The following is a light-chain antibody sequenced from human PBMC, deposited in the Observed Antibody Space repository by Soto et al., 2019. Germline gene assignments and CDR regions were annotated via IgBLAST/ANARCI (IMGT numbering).Light chain of an antibody. Sequence: DIQMTQSPSSLSASVGDRVTITCRASQSITTYLNWYRQKPGKAPKLLIYAASSLQSGVPSRFSGSRSGPDFTLTISSLQPEDFATYYCQQSYSSPPTFGQGTKVE. CDR3: QQSYSSPPT. CDR2: AAS. CDR1: QSITTY. J-gene: IGKJ1*01. V-gene: IGKV1-39*01.